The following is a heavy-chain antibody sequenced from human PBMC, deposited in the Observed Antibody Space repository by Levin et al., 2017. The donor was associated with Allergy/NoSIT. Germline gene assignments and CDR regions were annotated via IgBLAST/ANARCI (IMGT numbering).Heavy chain of an antibody. J-gene: IGHJ6*02. D-gene: IGHD3-22*01. CDR3: AKGNYYDSSGYLLNPKVSWYYYGMDV. V-gene: IGHV3-23*01. CDR1: GFTFSSYA. Sequence: GESLKISCAASGFTFSSYAMSWVRQAPGKGLEWVSAISGSGGSTYYADSVKGRFTISRDNSKNTLYLQMNSLRAEDTAVYYCAKGNYYDSSGYLLNPKVSWYYYGMDVWGQGTTVTVSS. CDR2: ISGSGGST.